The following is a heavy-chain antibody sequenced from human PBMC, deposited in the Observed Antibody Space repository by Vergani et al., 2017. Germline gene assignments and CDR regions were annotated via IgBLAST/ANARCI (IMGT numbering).Heavy chain of an antibody. CDR3: AKNSGSYYYYYGMDV. CDR2: ISGSGGST. V-gene: IGHV3-23*01. J-gene: IGHJ6*02. Sequence: EVQLLESGGGLVQPGGSLRLSCAASGFTFSSSAMSWVRQAPGKGLEWVSAISGSGGSTYYADSVKGRFTISRDNSKNTLYLQMNSLRAEDTAVYYCAKNSGSYYYYYGMDVWGQGTTVTVSS. CDR1: GFTFSSSA. D-gene: IGHD1-26*01.